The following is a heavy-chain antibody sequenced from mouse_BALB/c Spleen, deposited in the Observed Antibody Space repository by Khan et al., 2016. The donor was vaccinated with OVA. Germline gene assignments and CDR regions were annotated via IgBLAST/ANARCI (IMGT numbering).Heavy chain of an antibody. D-gene: IGHD2-10*01. CDR2: INTYTGEP. V-gene: IGHV9-3-1*01. J-gene: IGHJ4*01. CDR1: GYTFISFG. Sequence: QIQLVQSGPELKKPGETVKISCKASGYTFISFGMNWVKQSPGKALKWMGWINTYTGEPTYADDFKGRFAFSLETSASTAYLQINNLKNEDTTTDFCARPPYFSYTLDYWGQGTSVTVSS. CDR3: ARPPYFSYTLDY.